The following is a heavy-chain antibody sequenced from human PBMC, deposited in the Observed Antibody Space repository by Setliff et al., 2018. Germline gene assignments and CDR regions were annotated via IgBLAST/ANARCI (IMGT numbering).Heavy chain of an antibody. D-gene: IGHD1-26*01. J-gene: IGHJ4*02. CDR2: IFPGDSET. V-gene: IGHV5-51*01. CDR1: GYSFTSYY. Sequence: GESLKISCKAPGYSFTSYYIAWVRQMPGKGLEWVGAIFPGDSETRYSPSFQGQVTISADKSITTAYLQWSSLKASDTAMYFCARRYSGTWDFDYWGQGTLVTVSS. CDR3: ARRYSGTWDFDY.